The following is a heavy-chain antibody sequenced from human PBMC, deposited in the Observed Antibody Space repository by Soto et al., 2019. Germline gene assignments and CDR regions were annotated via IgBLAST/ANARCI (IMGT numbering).Heavy chain of an antibody. CDR2: IIPIFGTA. Sequence: SVKVSCKASGGTFSIYAISGVLQAPGQWLEWMGGIIPIFGTANYAQKFQGRVTITADKSTSTAYMELSSLRSEDTAVYYCARARDSYYFDYWGQGTLVTVSS. V-gene: IGHV1-69*06. CDR1: GGTFSIYA. CDR3: ARARDSYYFDY. J-gene: IGHJ4*02.